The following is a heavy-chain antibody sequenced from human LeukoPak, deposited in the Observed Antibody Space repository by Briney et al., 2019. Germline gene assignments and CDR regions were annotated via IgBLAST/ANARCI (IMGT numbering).Heavy chain of an antibody. CDR2: INHSGST. J-gene: IGHJ5*02. Sequence: SETLSLTCAVYGGSFSGYYWSWIRQPPGKGLEWIGEINHSGSTNYNPSLKSRVTISVDTSKKQFSLKLSSVTAADTAVYYCASSGFVIRFDPWGQGTLVTVSS. D-gene: IGHD3-10*01. CDR3: ASSGFVIRFDP. V-gene: IGHV4-34*01. CDR1: GGSFSGYY.